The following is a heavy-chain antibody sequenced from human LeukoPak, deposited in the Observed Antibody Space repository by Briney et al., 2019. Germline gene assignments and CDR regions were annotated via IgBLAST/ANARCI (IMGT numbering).Heavy chain of an antibody. V-gene: IGHV4-59*01. CDR1: GGSISSYY. CDR2: IYYSRST. CDR3: ARAANYDFWSGYYHFDY. Sequence: SETLSLTCTVSGGSISSYYWSWIRQPPGKGLEWIGYIYYSRSTNYNPSLKSRVTISVDTSKNQFSLKLSSVTAADTAVYYCARAANYDFWSGYYHFDYWGQGTLVAVSS. D-gene: IGHD3-3*01. J-gene: IGHJ4*02.